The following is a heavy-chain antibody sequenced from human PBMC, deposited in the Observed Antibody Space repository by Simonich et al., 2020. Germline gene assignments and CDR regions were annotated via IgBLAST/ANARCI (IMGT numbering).Heavy chain of an antibody. V-gene: IGHV4-34*01. D-gene: IGHD3-9*01. CDR3: ARCGLVNHDILTGYHNWFDP. CDR1: GGSFSGYY. CDR2: INHSGSN. Sequence: QVQLQQWGAGLLKPSETLSLTCAVYGGSFSGYYWSWIRQPPGKGLEWIGEINHSGSNNYNPSLKSRVTISVDTSKNQFSLKLSSVTAADTAVYYCARCGLVNHDILTGYHNWFDPWGQGTLVTVSS. J-gene: IGHJ5*02.